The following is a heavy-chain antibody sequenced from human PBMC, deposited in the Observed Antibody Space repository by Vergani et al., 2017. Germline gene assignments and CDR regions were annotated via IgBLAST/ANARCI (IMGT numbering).Heavy chain of an antibody. Sequence: QVQLVQSGAEVKKPGASVRVSCKASGYTFTDYYVHWVRQAPGEGLQWMGWINPNSGDTNYAQRFQGRVTMTRDTSISTAYMELSSLRSEDTAVYYCADVDTAMVTDYWGQGTLVTVSS. CDR3: ADVDTAMVTDY. D-gene: IGHD5-18*01. J-gene: IGHJ4*02. V-gene: IGHV1-2*02. CDR2: INPNSGDT. CDR1: GYTFTDYY.